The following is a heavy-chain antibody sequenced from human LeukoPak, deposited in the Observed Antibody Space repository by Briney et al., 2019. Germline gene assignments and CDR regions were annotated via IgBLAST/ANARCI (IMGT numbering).Heavy chain of an antibody. Sequence: GGSLRLSCAASGFTFSSYWMHWVCQAPGKGLVWVSRINSDGSSTSYADSVKGRFTISRDNAKNTLYLQMNSLRAEDTAVYYCATNRITIFGVVTDYWGQGTLVTVSS. V-gene: IGHV3-74*01. CDR3: ATNRITIFGVVTDY. CDR1: GFTFSSYW. D-gene: IGHD3-3*01. CDR2: INSDGSST. J-gene: IGHJ4*02.